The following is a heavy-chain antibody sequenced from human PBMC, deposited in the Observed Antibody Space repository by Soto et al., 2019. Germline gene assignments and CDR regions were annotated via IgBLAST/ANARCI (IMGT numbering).Heavy chain of an antibody. CDR3: ASHPRDSSGYWYYFDY. Sequence: PGGSLRLSCAASGFTFRSYSMNWVRQAPGKGLEWVSSISSSSSYIYYADSVKGRFTISRDNAKNSLYLQMNSLRAEDTAVYYCASHPRDSSGYWYYFDYWGQGTLVTVPS. V-gene: IGHV3-21*01. CDR2: ISSSSSYI. D-gene: IGHD3-22*01. J-gene: IGHJ4*02. CDR1: GFTFRSYS.